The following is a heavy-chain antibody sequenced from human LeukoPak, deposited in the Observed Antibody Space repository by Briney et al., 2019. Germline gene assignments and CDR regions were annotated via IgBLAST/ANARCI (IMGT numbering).Heavy chain of an antibody. Sequence: GGSLRLSCAASGFTFSSYSMNWVRQAPGKGLEWVSSISSSSSYIYYVDSVKGRFTISRDNAKNSLYLQMNSLRAEDTAVYYCARDWGILYYYYYGMDVWGQGTTVTVSS. J-gene: IGHJ6*02. CDR2: ISSSSSYI. CDR3: ARDWGILYYYYYGMDV. V-gene: IGHV3-21*01. CDR1: GFTFSSYS. D-gene: IGHD3-16*01.